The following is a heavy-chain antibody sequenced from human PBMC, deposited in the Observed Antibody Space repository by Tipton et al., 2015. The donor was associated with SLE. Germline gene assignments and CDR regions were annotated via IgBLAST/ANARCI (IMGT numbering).Heavy chain of an antibody. J-gene: IGHJ4*02. Sequence: TLSLTCTVSGGSISSGGYYWTWIRQHPGEGLEWIGYISYSGSTYYNPSLKSRVTISVDTSKNQFSLKLSSVTAADTAVYYCARGRRITMVRGVEFDYWGQGTLVTVSS. D-gene: IGHD3-10*01. CDR3: ARGRRITMVRGVEFDY. CDR1: GGSISSGGYY. CDR2: ISYSGST. V-gene: IGHV4-31*03.